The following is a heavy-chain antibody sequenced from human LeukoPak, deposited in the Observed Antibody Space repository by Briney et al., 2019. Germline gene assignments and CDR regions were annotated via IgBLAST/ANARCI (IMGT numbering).Heavy chain of an antibody. Sequence: GGSLRLSCAASGFTFSSYWMSWVRQAPGKGLEWVANIKQDGSGKYYVDSVKGRFTISRDNAKNSLYLQMSSLRAEDTAVYYCARQGVRTFFDYWGQGTLVTVSS. CDR3: ARQGVRTFFDY. CDR1: GFTFSSYW. J-gene: IGHJ4*02. V-gene: IGHV3-7*01. D-gene: IGHD1-1*01. CDR2: IKQDGSGK.